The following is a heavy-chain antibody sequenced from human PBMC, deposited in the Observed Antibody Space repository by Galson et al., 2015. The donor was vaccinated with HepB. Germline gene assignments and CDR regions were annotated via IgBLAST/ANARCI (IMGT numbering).Heavy chain of an antibody. CDR3: AGIVATITEAFDI. CDR1: GGTFSSYA. CDR2: IIPIFGTA. Sequence: SVKVSCKASGGTFSSYAISWVRQAPGQGLEWMGGIIPIFGTANYAQKFQGRVTITADESTSTAYMELSSLRSEDTPVYYCAGIVATITEAFDIWGQGTMVTVSS. J-gene: IGHJ3*02. D-gene: IGHD5-12*01. V-gene: IGHV1-69*13.